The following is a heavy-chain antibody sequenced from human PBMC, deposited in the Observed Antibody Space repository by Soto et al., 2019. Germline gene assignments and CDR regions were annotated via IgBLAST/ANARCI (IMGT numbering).Heavy chain of an antibody. V-gene: IGHV3-33*01. J-gene: IGHJ4*02. CDR3: AGGHSVDMYYCAF. CDR1: ELTFNSYG. Sequence: HPGGSLRISCAASELTFNSYGMHWARQAPDKGLEWVAVIWYDGSNKYYADSVKGRFTISRDNSKNTLYLQMNSLRAEDTAVYVGAGGHSVDMYYCAFWGQVKMVTVS. CDR2: IWYDGSNK. D-gene: IGHD5-12*01.